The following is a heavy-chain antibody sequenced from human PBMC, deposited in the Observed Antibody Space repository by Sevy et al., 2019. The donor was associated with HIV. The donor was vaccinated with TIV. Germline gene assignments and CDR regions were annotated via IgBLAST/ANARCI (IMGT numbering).Heavy chain of an antibody. CDR2: IRSKAYGGTT. D-gene: IGHD3-22*01. CDR1: GFTFGDYA. Sequence: GGSLRLSCTASGFTFGDYAMSWFRQAPGKGLEWVGFIRSKAYGGTTEYAASVKGRFTISRDDSKSIAYLQMNSLKTGDTAVYYCTRRYYYDSSGYYQRDYWGQGTLVTVSS. CDR3: TRRYYYDSSGYYQRDY. J-gene: IGHJ4*02. V-gene: IGHV3-49*03.